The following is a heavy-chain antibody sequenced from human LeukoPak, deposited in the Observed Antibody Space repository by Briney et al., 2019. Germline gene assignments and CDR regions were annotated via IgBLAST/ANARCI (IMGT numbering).Heavy chain of an antibody. J-gene: IGHJ4*02. CDR1: GFTFSSYG. CDR3: ARGDFWSDY. CDR2: ISYDGSNK. Sequence: GGSLRLSCAASGFTFSSYGMHWVRQAPGKGLEWVAVISYDGSNKYYADSVKGRFTISRDNAKNTLYLQMNSLRAEDTAVYYCARGDFWSDYWGQGTLVTVSS. V-gene: IGHV3-30*03. D-gene: IGHD3-3*01.